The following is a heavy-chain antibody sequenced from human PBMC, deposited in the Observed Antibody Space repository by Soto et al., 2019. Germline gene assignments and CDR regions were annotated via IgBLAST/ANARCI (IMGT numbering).Heavy chain of an antibody. V-gene: IGHV3-30-3*01. CDR3: AKAIYGVVNFDY. CDR1: GFTFSSYA. J-gene: IGHJ4*02. D-gene: IGHD3-3*01. CDR2: ISYDGSNK. Sequence: GGSLRLSCAASGFTFSSYAMHWVRQAPGKGLEWVAVISYDGSNKYYADSVKGRFTISRDNSKNTLYLQMNSLRAEDTAVYYCAKAIYGVVNFDYWGQGTLVTVSS.